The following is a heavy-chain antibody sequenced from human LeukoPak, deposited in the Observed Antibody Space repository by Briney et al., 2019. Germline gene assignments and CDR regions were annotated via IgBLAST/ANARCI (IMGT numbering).Heavy chain of an antibody. V-gene: IGHV5-51*01. CDR2: IYPSDSDT. CDR1: GYSFTSFW. J-gene: IGHJ4*02. D-gene: IGHD3-22*01. Sequence: GESLKISCKGPGYSFTSFWIAWVRQMPGRGLEWMGIIYPSDSDTRYSPSFQGQVTVSADKSISTAYLQWSSLKASDTAMYYCARSSSGYSRYWGQGTLVTVSS. CDR3: ARSSSGYSRY.